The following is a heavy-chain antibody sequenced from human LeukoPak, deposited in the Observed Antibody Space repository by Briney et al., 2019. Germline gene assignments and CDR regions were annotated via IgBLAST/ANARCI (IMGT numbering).Heavy chain of an antibody. V-gene: IGHV4-39*07. J-gene: IGHJ4*02. CDR3: ARGTLYRGWSYYLDF. D-gene: IGHD6-19*01. CDR2: VYYSGTT. Sequence: PSETLSLTCTVSGGSISSSSYYWGWIRQPPGKGLEWIGSVYYSGTTSYNPSLKSRVTISVDMSKNHFSLRLRSVTAADTAMYYCARGTLYRGWSYYLDFWGQGSQVTASS. CDR1: GGSISSSSYY.